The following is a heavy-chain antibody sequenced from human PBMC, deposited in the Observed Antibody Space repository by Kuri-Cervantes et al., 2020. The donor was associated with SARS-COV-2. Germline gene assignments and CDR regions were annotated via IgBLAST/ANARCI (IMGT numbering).Heavy chain of an antibody. CDR2: IYHSGST. V-gene: IGHV4-4*02. CDR1: GGSISISNG. D-gene: IGHD6-6*01. J-gene: IGHJ4*02. Sequence: SETLSPTCAVSGGSISISNGWSWVRQPPGKGLEWIGEIYHSGSTNYNPSLKSRVTISVDKSKNQFSLKLSSVTDADTAVYYCARTYSSSSLFYDYWGQGTLVTVSS. CDR3: ARTYSSSSLFYDY.